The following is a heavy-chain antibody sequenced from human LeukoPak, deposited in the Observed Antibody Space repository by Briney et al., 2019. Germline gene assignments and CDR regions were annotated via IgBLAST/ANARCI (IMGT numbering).Heavy chain of an antibody. V-gene: IGHV3-23*01. CDR3: AKDALTMIVVGDASDAFDI. D-gene: IGHD3-22*01. J-gene: IGHJ3*02. CDR1: GFTFSSYG. CDR2: ISGSGGST. Sequence: GGPLRLSCAASGFTFSSYGMSWVRQAPGKGLEWVSAISGSGGSTYYADSVKGRFTISRDNSKNTLYLQMNSLRAEDTAVYYCAKDALTMIVVGDASDAFDIWGQGTMVTVSS.